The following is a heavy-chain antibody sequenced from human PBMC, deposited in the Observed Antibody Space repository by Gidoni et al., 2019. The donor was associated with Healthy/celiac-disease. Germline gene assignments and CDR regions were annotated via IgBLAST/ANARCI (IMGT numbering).Heavy chain of an antibody. Sequence: EVQLVQSGAEVKKPGESLKISCKGSGYSFPSYWSGWVRQMPGKGLEWMGIIYPGDSDTRYSPSFQGQVTISADKSISTAYLQWSSLKASDTAMYYCARPSRDGYNSGSYYYFDYWGQGTLVTVSS. D-gene: IGHD3-22*01. CDR3: ARPSRDGYNSGSYYYFDY. J-gene: IGHJ4*02. CDR2: IYPGDSDT. CDR1: GYSFPSYW. V-gene: IGHV5-51*01.